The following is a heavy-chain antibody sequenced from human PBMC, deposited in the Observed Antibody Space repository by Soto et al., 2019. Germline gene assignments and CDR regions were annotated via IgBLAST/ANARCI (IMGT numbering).Heavy chain of an antibody. V-gene: IGHV4-4*02. CDR3: ASNGAYALDY. D-gene: IGHD4-17*01. CDR1: GGSISTNW. Sequence: SETLSLTCDVSGGSISTNWWSWVRQPPGEGLEWIGEIYLGGSTNYNPALKSRVTISIDSSKNQFFLKLSSVTAADTAVYYCASNGAYALDYWGQGTLVTVS. J-gene: IGHJ4*02. CDR2: IYLGGST.